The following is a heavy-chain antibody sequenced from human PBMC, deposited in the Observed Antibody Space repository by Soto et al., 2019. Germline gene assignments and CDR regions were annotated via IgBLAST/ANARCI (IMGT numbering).Heavy chain of an antibody. CDR2: TYPSGST. D-gene: IGHD5-12*01. V-gene: IGHV4-30-4*01. J-gene: IGHJ4*01. CDR1: GGFISNGDYH. CDR3: AREGGYDSPHGC. Sequence: PSETLSLTCTVSGGFISNGDYHWSWIRQPPGKGLEWIGYTYPSGSTYYDASLSSRVTISIDASKNQFSLKLNSVTAADTSVYYCAREGGYDSPHGCWGQGTLVTVSS.